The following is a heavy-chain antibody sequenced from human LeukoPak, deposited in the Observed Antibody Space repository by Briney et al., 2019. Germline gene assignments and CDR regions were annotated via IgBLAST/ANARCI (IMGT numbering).Heavy chain of an antibody. J-gene: IGHJ4*02. CDR2: IYYSGST. CDR1: GGSISSSIYY. V-gene: IGHV4-39*01. CDR3: ARRIGRGLDN. Sequence: SETLSLTCTVSGGSISSSIYYWGWIRQPPGKGLEWIGSIYYSGSTYYNPSLKSRVTISVDTSKNQFSLKLSSETAADTAVYYCARRIGRGLDNRREGTLVTVSS.